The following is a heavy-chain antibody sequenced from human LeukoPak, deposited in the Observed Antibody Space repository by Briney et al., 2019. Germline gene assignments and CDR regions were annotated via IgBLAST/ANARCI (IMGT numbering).Heavy chain of an antibody. CDR1: GFTFSPYW. Sequence: GGSLRFSGAASGFTFSPYWRHWLAQAQGKGLVWFSRLNSDGSSTTYADSVKGRFTISRDNAKNTLYLQMNSLRAEDTAVYYCARGKTYDSSGYMDYWGQGTLVTVSS. D-gene: IGHD3-22*01. CDR2: LNSDGSST. V-gene: IGHV3-74*01. CDR3: ARGKTYDSSGYMDY. J-gene: IGHJ4*02.